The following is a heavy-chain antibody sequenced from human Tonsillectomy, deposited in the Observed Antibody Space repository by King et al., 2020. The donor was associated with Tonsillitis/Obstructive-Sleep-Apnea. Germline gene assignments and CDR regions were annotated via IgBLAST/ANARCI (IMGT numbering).Heavy chain of an antibody. CDR2: ISSSSNYI. V-gene: IGHV3-21*01. CDR1: GFTFSSYS. CDR3: ARILYDLWRGYSITFMDV. J-gene: IGHJ6*03. D-gene: IGHD3-3*01. Sequence: DVQLVESGGGLVKPGGSLRLSCAASGFTFSSYSMDWVRLAPGKGLEWVSSISSSSNYIYYADSVKGRFTISRDNAKNSLYLQMKSLRDEDTAVYYCARILYDLWRGYSITFMDVWGKGTTVTVSS.